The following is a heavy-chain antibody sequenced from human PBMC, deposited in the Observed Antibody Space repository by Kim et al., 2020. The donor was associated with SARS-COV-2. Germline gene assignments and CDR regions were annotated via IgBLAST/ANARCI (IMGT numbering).Heavy chain of an antibody. J-gene: IGHJ5*02. CDR1: GFTFSSYA. CDR2: ISGSGGST. Sequence: GGSLRLSCAASGFTFSSYAMSWVRQAPGKGLEWVSAISGSGGSTYYADSVKGRFTISRDNSKNTLYLQMNSLRAEDTAVYYCAKDRDDHPEWYNWFDPWGQGTLVTVSS. D-gene: IGHD3-3*01. V-gene: IGHV3-23*01. CDR3: AKDRDDHPEWYNWFDP.